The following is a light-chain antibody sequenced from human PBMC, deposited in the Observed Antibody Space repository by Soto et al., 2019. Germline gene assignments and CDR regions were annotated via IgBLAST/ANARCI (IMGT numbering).Light chain of an antibody. V-gene: IGLV1-44*01. CDR3: AAWDDSLNGVL. CDR1: SSNIGSNT. Sequence: QSVLTQPPSASGTPGQRVTISCSGSSSNIGSNTVNWYQQLPGPAPKFLIYKNNQRPSGVPDRFSGSKSGTSASLAISGLQSEDEADYNCAAWDDSLNGVLFGGGTKVTVL. J-gene: IGLJ2*01. CDR2: KNN.